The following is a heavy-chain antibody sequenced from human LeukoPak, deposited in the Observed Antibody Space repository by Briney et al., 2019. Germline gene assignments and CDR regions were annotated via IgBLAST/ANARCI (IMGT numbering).Heavy chain of an antibody. CDR3: ATYRQVLLPFES. CDR2: IRFDGTNK. Sequence: GGSLRLSCAASGFTFSDYAMVWVRHTPGKGLEWMAFIRFDGTNKYYADSVRGRFTISRDNSKSTLSLQMNSLRAEDTAIYYCATYRQVLLPFESWGQGTLVTVSS. V-gene: IGHV3-30*02. J-gene: IGHJ4*02. CDR1: GFTFSDYA. D-gene: IGHD2-8*02.